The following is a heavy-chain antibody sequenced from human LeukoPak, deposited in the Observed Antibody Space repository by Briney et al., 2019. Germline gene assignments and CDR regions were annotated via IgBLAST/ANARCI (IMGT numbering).Heavy chain of an antibody. CDR3: ATPGQWPVYFDY. CDR2: INHSGST. Sequence: SETLSLTCAVYGGSFSGYYWSWIRQPPGKGLEWIGEINHSGSTNYNPSLKSRVTISVDTSKNQFSLKLTSVTAADTAVYYCATPGQWPVYFDYWGPGTQVTVSS. D-gene: IGHD6-19*01. CDR1: GGSFSGYY. V-gene: IGHV4-34*01. J-gene: IGHJ4*02.